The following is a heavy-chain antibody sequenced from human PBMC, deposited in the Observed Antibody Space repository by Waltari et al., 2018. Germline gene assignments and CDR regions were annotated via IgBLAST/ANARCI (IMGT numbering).Heavy chain of an antibody. D-gene: IGHD2-8*01. J-gene: IGHJ4*02. CDR2: SSAYNGNT. Sequence: QVQLVPSGAEVKKPGASVKVYCKAPGSTLNSSGISWVRQAPGQGLEWMGWSSAYNGNTNYAQKLQGRVTMTTDTSTSTAYMELRSLRSDDTAVYYCARGNGHSIDYWGQGTLVTVSS. CDR1: GSTLNSSG. CDR3: ARGNGHSIDY. V-gene: IGHV1-18*01.